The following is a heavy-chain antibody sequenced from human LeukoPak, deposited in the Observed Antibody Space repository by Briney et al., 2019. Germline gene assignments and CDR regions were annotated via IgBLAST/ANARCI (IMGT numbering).Heavy chain of an antibody. D-gene: IGHD3-10*01. CDR1: GYTFTSYD. Sequence: GASVKVSCKASGYTFTSYDINWVRQATGQGLEWMGWMNPNSGNTGYAQKFQGRVTMTRNTSISTAYIELSSLRSEDTAVYYCARGPLWFGEAPEKWFDPWGQGTLVTVSS. J-gene: IGHJ5*02. CDR2: MNPNSGNT. CDR3: ARGPLWFGEAPEKWFDP. V-gene: IGHV1-8*01.